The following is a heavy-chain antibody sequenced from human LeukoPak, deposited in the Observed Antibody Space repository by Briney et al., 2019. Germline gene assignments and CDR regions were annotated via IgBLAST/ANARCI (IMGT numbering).Heavy chain of an antibody. CDR2: VSPNSGNT. J-gene: IGHJ6*03. CDR1: GYTFTSYD. V-gene: IGHV1-8*03. CDR3: AREAYFDSSGFGYPQSNYMDV. Sequence: GASVKVSCKASGYTFTSYDIHWVRQATGQGLEWMGWVSPNSGNTGYAQKFQGRVTITRDTSISTVYMELSSLRSEDTAVYYCAREAYFDSSGFGYPQSNYMDVWGKGTTVTVSS. D-gene: IGHD3-22*01.